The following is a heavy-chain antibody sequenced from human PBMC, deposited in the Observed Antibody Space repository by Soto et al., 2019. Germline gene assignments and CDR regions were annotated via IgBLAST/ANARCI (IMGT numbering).Heavy chain of an antibody. CDR2: IVSSSSYT. CDR1: GFTFSDYY. D-gene: IGHD6-13*01. J-gene: IGHJ4*02. V-gene: IGHV3-11*06. Sequence: GGSLRLSCAASGFTFSDYYMSWIRQAPGKGLEWVSYIVSSSSYTNYADSVKGRFTISRDNAKNSLYLEMNSLRAEDTAVYYCARLRASTWYMGGYLDYWGLGTLVTVSS. CDR3: ARLRASTWYMGGYLDY.